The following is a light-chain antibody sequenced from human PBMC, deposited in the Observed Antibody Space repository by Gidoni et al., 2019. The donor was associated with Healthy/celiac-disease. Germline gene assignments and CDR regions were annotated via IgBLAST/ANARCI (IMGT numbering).Light chain of an antibody. CDR3: QQSYSTLTWT. V-gene: IGKV1-39*01. Sequence: DIQMTQSPSSLSASVGDRVTITCRGSQSISSYLNWYQQKPGKAPKLLIYAASSLQSGVPSRFSGSGSGTDFTLTISSLQPEDFATYYCQQSYSTLTWTFGQXTKVEIK. CDR1: QSISSY. CDR2: AAS. J-gene: IGKJ1*01.